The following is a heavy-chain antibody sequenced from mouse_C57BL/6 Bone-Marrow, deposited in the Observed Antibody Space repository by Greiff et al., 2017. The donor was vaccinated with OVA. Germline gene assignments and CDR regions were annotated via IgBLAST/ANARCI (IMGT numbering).Heavy chain of an antibody. CDR1: GYTFTDYE. Sequence: QVQLQQSGAELVRPGASVTLSCKASGYTFTDYEMHWVKQTPVHGLEWIGAIDPETGGTAYNQKFKGKAILTADKSSSTAYMALRSLTSEDSAVYYCTRSYSNDGDLDYWGQGTTLTVSS. D-gene: IGHD2-12*01. J-gene: IGHJ2*01. CDR2: IDPETGGT. CDR3: TRSYSNDGDLDY. V-gene: IGHV1-15*01.